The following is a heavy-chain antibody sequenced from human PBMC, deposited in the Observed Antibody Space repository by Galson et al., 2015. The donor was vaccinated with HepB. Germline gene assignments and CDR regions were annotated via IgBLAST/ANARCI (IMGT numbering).Heavy chain of an antibody. J-gene: IGHJ4*02. D-gene: IGHD3-10*01. CDR3: ASAPWYYYGSGSVYYFDY. Sequence: SLRLSCAASGIIFSSYSMNWVRQAPGKGLEWVSYISSSSSTIYYTDSVKGRFTISRDNAKNSLYLQMNSLRAEDTAVYYCASAPWYYYGSGSVYYFDYWGQGTLVRVSS. V-gene: IGHV3-48*01. CDR2: ISSSSSTI. CDR1: GIIFSSYS.